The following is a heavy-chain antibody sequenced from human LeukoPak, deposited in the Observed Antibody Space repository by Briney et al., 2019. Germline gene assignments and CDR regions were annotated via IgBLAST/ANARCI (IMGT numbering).Heavy chain of an antibody. V-gene: IGHV4-39*07. J-gene: IGHJ4*02. Sequence: PSETLSLTCIVSGGAISSGSYYWGWIRQPPGKGLEWIGSMYYTGSTYNSPSLKSRVTISVDTSKNQFSLKLTSVTAADTAVYYCASRMTTVARFDYWGQGTLVTVSS. CDR1: GGAISSGSYY. CDR3: ASRMTTVARFDY. CDR2: MYYTGST. D-gene: IGHD4-23*01.